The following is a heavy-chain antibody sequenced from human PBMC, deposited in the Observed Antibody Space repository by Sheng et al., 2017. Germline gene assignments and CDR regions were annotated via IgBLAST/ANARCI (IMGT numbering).Heavy chain of an antibody. Sequence: SGAEVKKPGASVKVSCKASGYTFTSYGISWVRQAPGQGLEWMGWISAYNGNTNYAQKLQGRVTMTTDTSTSTAYMELRSLRSDDTAVYYCATSSRRYYDSSGYYRLGYWGQGTLVTVSS. J-gene: IGHJ4*02. D-gene: IGHD3-22*01. V-gene: IGHV1-18*01. CDR1: GYTFTSYG. CDR3: ATSSRRYYDSSGYYRLGY. CDR2: ISAYNGNT.